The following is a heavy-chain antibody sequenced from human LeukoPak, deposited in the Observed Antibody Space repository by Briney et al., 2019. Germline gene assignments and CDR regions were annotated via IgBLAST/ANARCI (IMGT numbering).Heavy chain of an antibody. V-gene: IGHV3-23*01. Sequence: GGSLRLSCAASGFTFSSYAMSWVRQAPGKGLEWVSAISGSGGSTYYADSVKGRFTISRDNSKNTLYLQMNSLRAEDTAVYYCARDQGQWLTLDYYHYYVDVWGKGTTVTVSS. CDR2: ISGSGGST. J-gene: IGHJ6*03. CDR3: ARDQGQWLTLDYYHYYVDV. CDR1: GFTFSSYA. D-gene: IGHD6-19*01.